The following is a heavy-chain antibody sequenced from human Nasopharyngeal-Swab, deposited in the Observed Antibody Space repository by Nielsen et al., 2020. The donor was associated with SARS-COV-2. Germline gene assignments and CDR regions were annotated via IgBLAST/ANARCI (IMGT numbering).Heavy chain of an antibody. D-gene: IGHD2-2*01. J-gene: IGHJ5*02. Sequence: RQAPGKGLEWIGYIYYSGSTYYNPSLKSRVTISVDTSKNQFSLKLSSVTAADTAVYYCARGFRRYQLLPGWFDPWGQGTLITVS. V-gene: IGHV4-30-4*01. CDR3: ARGFRRYQLLPGWFDP. CDR2: IYYSGST.